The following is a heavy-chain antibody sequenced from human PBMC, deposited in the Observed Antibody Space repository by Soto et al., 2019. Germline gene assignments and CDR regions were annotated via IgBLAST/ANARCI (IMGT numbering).Heavy chain of an antibody. CDR2: ISYDGSNK. V-gene: IGHV3-30-3*01. J-gene: IGHJ4*01. CDR3: ARPLSSGGSGWFNY. D-gene: IGHD6-19*01. Sequence: QVQLVESGGGVVQPGRSLRLSCAASGFTFSSYAMHWVRQAPGKGLEWVAVISYDGSNKYYADSVKGRFTISRDNSKNTLYLQMNSLRAEDTAVHYCARPLSSGGSGWFNYWGHGTLVTVSS. CDR1: GFTFSSYA.